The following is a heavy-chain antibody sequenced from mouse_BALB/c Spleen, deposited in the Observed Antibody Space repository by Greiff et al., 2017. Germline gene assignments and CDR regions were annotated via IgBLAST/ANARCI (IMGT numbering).Heavy chain of an antibody. CDR1: GISITTGNYR. D-gene: IGHD6-1*01. CDR3: ARDEGSSYYYAMDY. J-gene: IGHJ4*01. CDR2: IYYSGTI. V-gene: IGHV3-5*02. Sequence: EVKLQESGPGLVKPSQTVSLTCTVTGISITTGNYRWSWIRQFPGNKLEWIGYIYYSGTITYNPSLTSRTTITRDTSKNQFFLEMNSLTAEDTATYYCARDEGSSYYYAMDYWGQGTSVTVSS.